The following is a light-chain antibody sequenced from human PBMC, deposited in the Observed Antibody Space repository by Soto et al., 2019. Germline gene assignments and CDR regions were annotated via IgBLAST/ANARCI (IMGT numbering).Light chain of an antibody. CDR1: SSDVGGYNY. V-gene: IGLV2-11*01. J-gene: IGLJ2*01. CDR2: EVT. Sequence: QSVLTQPRSVSGSPGQSVTISCTGTSSDVGGYNYVSWYQHHPDKTPKLIIFEVTYRPTGISHRFSASKSGNTASLTISGLEAEDEDFYDCSSYRKTTFPHVVFGGGTKLTVL. CDR3: SSYRKTTFPHVV.